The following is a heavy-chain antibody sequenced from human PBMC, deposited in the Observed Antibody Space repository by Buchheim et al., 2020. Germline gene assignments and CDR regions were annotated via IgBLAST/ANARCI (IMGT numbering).Heavy chain of an antibody. V-gene: IGHV4-4*02. CDR1: GGSISSSNW. D-gene: IGHD3-22*01. CDR2: IYHSGST. CDR3: ARETRDYYDSSGYYFRYYYYGMDV. J-gene: IGHJ6*02. Sequence: QVQLQESGPGLVKPSGTLSLTCAVSGGSISSSNWWSWVRQPPGKGLEWIGEIYHSGSTNYNPSLKSRVTISVDKSKNQFSLKLSSVTAADTAVYYCARETRDYYDSSGYYFRYYYYGMDVWGQET.